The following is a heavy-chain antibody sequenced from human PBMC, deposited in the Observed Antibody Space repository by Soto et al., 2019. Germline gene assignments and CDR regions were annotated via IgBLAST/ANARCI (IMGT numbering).Heavy chain of an antibody. CDR1: GYTFTSTG. V-gene: IGHV1-18*01. Sequence: ASVKVSCKASGYTFTSTGISWVRQAPGQGPEWMGWISGFNDKTNYAQKFQGRVTMTADTSTTTAYMEMRSLTSDDTAVYYCARDLDGSGSYYTDYWGQGTLVTASS. D-gene: IGHD3-10*01. J-gene: IGHJ4*02. CDR3: ARDLDGSGSYYTDY. CDR2: ISGFNDKT.